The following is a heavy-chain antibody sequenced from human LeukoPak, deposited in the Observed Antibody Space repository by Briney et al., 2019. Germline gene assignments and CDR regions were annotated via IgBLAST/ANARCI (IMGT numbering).Heavy chain of an antibody. D-gene: IGHD6-6*01. CDR1: GFTFSSYG. V-gene: IGHV3-48*01. Sequence: GGSLRLSCAASGFTFSSYGINWVRQTPGKGLEWVSYISSSSSAINYADSVRGRFTISRDNAKNSLYLQMNSLRPEDTAVYYCARGGAARPDYWGQGTLVTVSS. CDR3: ARGGAARPDY. J-gene: IGHJ4*02. CDR2: ISSSSSAI.